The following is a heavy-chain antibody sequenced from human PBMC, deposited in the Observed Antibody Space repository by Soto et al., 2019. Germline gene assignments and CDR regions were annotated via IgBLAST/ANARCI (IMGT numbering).Heavy chain of an antibody. Sequence: GGSLRLSCAASGFTFSSYAMSWVRQAPGKGLEWVPAISGSGSSTYYADSVKGRFTISRDNPKNTLYLQMNSLRAEDTAVYYCAKDLYSSGWGYFQHWGQGTLVTVSS. J-gene: IGHJ1*01. CDR3: AKDLYSSGWGYFQH. CDR1: GFTFSSYA. D-gene: IGHD6-25*01. CDR2: ISGSGSST. V-gene: IGHV3-23*01.